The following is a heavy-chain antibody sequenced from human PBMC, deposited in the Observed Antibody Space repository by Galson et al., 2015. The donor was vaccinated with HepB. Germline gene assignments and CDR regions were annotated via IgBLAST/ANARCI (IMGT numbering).Heavy chain of an antibody. V-gene: IGHV1-18*01. CDR2: ISPYNRNT. CDR1: GYSFSSYS. J-gene: IGHJ5*02. CDR3: ARGALVVVVGATQNNWFDP. D-gene: IGHD2-15*01. Sequence: SVKASCKASGYSFSSYSITWVRQAPGQGLEWMGWISPYNRNTDYSRKFQGRVTMTTDIFTSTAYMELRSLRSDDTAVYYCARGALVVVVGATQNNWFDPWGQGTLVTVSS.